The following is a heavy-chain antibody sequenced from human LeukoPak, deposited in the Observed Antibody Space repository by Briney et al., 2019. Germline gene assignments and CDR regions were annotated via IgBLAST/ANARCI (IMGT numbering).Heavy chain of an antibody. CDR2: INPSGGST. CDR3: ARPDYGDYEVSAFDI. J-gene: IGHJ3*02. D-gene: IGHD4-17*01. Sequence: ASVKVSCKASGYTFTSYYMHWVRQAPGQGLEWMGLINPSGGSTSYAQKFQGRVTMTRDTSTSTVYMELSSLRSEDTAVYYCARPDYGDYEVSAFDIWGQGTMVTVSS. CDR1: GYTFTSYY. V-gene: IGHV1-46*01.